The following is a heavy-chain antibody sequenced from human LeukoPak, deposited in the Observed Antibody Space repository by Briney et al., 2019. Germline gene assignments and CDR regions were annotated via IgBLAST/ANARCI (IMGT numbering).Heavy chain of an antibody. CDR2: ISSSGSTI. CDR3: AKGYSSGQPYYFDY. Sequence: GGSLRLSCAASGFTFSSYEMNWVRQAPGKGLEWVSYISSSGSTIYYADSVKGRFTISRDNAKNSLYLQMNSLRAEDTAVYYCAKGYSSGQPYYFDYWGQGTLVTVSS. V-gene: IGHV3-48*03. D-gene: IGHD6-19*01. J-gene: IGHJ4*02. CDR1: GFTFSSYE.